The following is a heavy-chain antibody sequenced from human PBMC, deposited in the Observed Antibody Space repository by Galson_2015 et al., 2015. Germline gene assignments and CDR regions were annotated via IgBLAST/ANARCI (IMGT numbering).Heavy chain of an antibody. V-gene: IGHV4-31*03. D-gene: IGHD5-12*01. Sequence: TLSLTCTVSSGSISSGGYYWSWIRQHPGKGLEWIGYIYYSGSTYYNPSLKSRVTISVDTSKNQFSLKLSSVTAADTAVYYCARSRVATFYYYGMDVWGQGTTVTVSS. CDR2: IYYSGST. CDR3: ARSRVATFYYYGMDV. J-gene: IGHJ6*02. CDR1: SGSISSGGYY.